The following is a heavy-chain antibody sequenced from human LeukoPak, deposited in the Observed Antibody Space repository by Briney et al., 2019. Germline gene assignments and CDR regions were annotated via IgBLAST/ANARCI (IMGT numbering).Heavy chain of an antibody. D-gene: IGHD1-26*01. CDR1: GFTFDDYA. V-gene: IGHV3-9*01. CDR2: ISWNSGSI. CDR3: AKRSEDAFDI. J-gene: IGHJ3*02. Sequence: GRSLRLSCAASGFTFDDYAMHWVRQAPGKGLEWVSGISWNSGSIGYADSVKGRFTISRDNAKNSLYLQMNSLRAEDTALYYCAKRSEDAFDIWGQGTMVTVSS.